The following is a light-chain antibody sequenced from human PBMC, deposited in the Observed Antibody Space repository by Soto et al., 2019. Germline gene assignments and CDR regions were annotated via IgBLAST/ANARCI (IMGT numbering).Light chain of an antibody. V-gene: IGKV3-20*01. J-gene: IGKJ3*01. Sequence: EIVLTQSPGTLSLSPGERVTLSCRASQSVTRSFLAWYQQNPGLAPRLLIYGASSRATGIPDRFSGSGSGTDFTLTNSRLEPEDFAVYYCHQYGSAPQAFGPRTKVDIK. CDR3: HQYGSAPQA. CDR1: QSVTRSF. CDR2: GAS.